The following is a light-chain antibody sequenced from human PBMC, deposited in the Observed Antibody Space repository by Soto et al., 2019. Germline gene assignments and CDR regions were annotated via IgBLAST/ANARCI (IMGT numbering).Light chain of an antibody. V-gene: IGKV1-39*01. J-gene: IGKJ2*01. CDR1: QSISSY. CDR2: AAS. CDR3: QQSYSTPRT. Sequence: DIQMTQPPSSLSASVGDRVTITCRASQSISSYLNWYQQKPGKAPKLLIYAASSLQSGVPSRSSGSGSGPDFTHTISSLQPEDFATYYCQQSYSTPRTFGHGTKLEIK.